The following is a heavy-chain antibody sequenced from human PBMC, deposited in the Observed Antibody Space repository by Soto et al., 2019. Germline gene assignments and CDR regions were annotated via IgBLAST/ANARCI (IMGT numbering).Heavy chain of an antibody. CDR1: GGTFSNYG. CDR3: ARASGMSYFDS. J-gene: IGHJ4*02. V-gene: IGHV1-69*01. CDR2: VIRIFGTA. Sequence: QVQLVQSGAEGKKPGSSVKVSCKTPGGTFSNYGLTWVRQAPGQGLEWLGGVIRIFGTAKYAQKFQGRVTITADESTSTGYMELTSLKSDDTAVYYCARASGMSYFDSWGQGTLVTVSS.